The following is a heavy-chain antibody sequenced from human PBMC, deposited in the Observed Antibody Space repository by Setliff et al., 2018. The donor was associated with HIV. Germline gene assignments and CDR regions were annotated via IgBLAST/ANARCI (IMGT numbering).Heavy chain of an antibody. CDR3: ARDLFRWAAAGPNYFDS. D-gene: IGHD6-13*01. V-gene: IGHV1-18*01. CDR2: VGAYNGHT. CDR1: GYTFSTYS. Sequence: RASVKVSCKASGYTFSTYSITWVRQAPGQGLEWMGWVGAYNGHTDFAQKFQGRITLTTDTSSNTAYMELRSLRSDDTAIYYCARDLFRWAAAGPNYFDSWGQGTLVTVSS. J-gene: IGHJ4*02.